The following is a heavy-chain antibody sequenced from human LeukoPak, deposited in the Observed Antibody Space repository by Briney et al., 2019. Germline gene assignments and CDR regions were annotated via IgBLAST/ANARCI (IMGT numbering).Heavy chain of an antibody. CDR2: IYYSGST. D-gene: IGHD2-15*01. Sequence: PSETPSLTCTVSGGSISSYYWSWIRQPPGKGLEWIGYIYYSGSTNYNPSLKSRVTISVDTSKNQFSLKLSSVTAADTAVYYCARTYSYPDAFDIWGQGTMVSVSS. V-gene: IGHV4-59*08. J-gene: IGHJ3*02. CDR1: GGSISSYY. CDR3: ARTYSYPDAFDI.